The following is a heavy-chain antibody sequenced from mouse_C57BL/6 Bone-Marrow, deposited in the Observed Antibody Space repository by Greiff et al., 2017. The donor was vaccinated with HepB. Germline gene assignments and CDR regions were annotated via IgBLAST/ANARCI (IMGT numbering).Heavy chain of an antibody. Sequence: QVQLQQPGAELVKPGASVKLSCKASGYTFTSYWMHWVKQRPGQGLEWIGMINPNSGSTNYNETFKSKATLTVDKSSSTAYMQLSSLTSEDSAVYYCARTSTVVGDYAMDYWGQGTSVTVSS. CDR3: ARTSTVVGDYAMDY. CDR1: GYTFTSYW. D-gene: IGHD1-1*01. J-gene: IGHJ4*01. CDR2: INPNSGST. V-gene: IGHV1-64*01.